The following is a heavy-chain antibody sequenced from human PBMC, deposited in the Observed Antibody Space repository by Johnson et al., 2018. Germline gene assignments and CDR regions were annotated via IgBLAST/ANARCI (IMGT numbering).Heavy chain of an antibody. J-gene: IGHJ3*02. CDR1: GFTFSSYG. CDR3: AKGLHLVVVTATYAFDI. V-gene: IGHV3-30*18. D-gene: IGHD2-21*02. Sequence: VQLVESGGGVVQPGRSLRLSCAASGFTFSSYGMHWVRQAPGKGLEWVAVISYDGGNKYYADSVKGRFTISSDNSKNTLYRQRNSLRAEDTALYYCAKGLHLVVVTATYAFDIWGQGTMVTVSS. CDR2: ISYDGGNK.